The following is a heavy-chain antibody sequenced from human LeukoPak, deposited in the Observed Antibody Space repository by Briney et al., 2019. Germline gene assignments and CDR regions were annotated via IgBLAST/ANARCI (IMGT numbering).Heavy chain of an antibody. V-gene: IGHV3-23*01. CDR2: LSGSADWT. Sequence: PGGSLRLSCAASGFTFSSYVISWVRPAPGKGLEWVAALSGSADWTYYADSVKGRFTISRDNSKNTLFLQMSSLRAEDTAVYYCAKDQYITSGGGFDYWGQGTLVTVSS. D-gene: IGHD3-10*01. CDR3: AKDQYITSGGGFDY. J-gene: IGHJ4*02. CDR1: GFTFSSYV.